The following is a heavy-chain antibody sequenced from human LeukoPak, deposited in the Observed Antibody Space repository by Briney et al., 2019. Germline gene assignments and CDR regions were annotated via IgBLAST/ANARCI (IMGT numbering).Heavy chain of an antibody. J-gene: IGHJ6*02. CDR1: GFTVSGNY. V-gene: IGHV3-66*01. Sequence: PGRSLRLSCAASGFTVSGNYMSWVRQAPGKGLEWVSVIYSGGSTYCADSVKGRFTISRDNSKNTLYLQMNSLKVEDTAVYYCARTTPMREIYYYYGMDVWGQGTTVTVSS. CDR2: IYSGGST. CDR3: ARTTPMREIYYYYGMDV. D-gene: IGHD1-14*01.